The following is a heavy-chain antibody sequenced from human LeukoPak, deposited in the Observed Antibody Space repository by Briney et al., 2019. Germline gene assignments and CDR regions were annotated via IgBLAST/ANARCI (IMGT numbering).Heavy chain of an antibody. CDR2: ISSSSSSYK. CDR3: AKDLPNDYGEETGYFQH. Sequence: GGSLRLSCAASGFTFSSYSMNWVRQAPGKGLEWVSSISSSSSSYKYYADSLKGRFTISRDSSKNKLYLQMNSLRAEDTAVYYCAKDLPNDYGEETGYFQHWGQGTLVTVSS. D-gene: IGHD4-17*01. V-gene: IGHV3-21*06. CDR1: GFTFSSYS. J-gene: IGHJ1*01.